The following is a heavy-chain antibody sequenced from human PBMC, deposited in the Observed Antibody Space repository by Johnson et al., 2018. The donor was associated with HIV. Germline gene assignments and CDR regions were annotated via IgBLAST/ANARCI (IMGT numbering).Heavy chain of an antibody. D-gene: IGHD5-18*01. J-gene: IGHJ3*02. CDR3: ARESSAGEYSYGII. Sequence: VQLVESGGGVVRPGGSLRLSCAASGFTFDDYGMTWVRQAPGKGLEWVSSISWDSGTIGYADSVKGRFTISRDNAKISLYLQMDSLKAEDTAVYYCARESSAGEYSYGIIWGQGTMVTVSS. V-gene: IGHV3-20*04. CDR2: ISWDSGTI. CDR1: GFTFDDYG.